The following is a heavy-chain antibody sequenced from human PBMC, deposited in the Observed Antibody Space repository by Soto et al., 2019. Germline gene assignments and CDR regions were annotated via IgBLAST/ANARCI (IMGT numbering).Heavy chain of an antibody. V-gene: IGHV1-69*13. J-gene: IGHJ6*02. Sequence: GASVKVSCKASGGTFSSYAISWVRQAPGQGLEWMGGIIPIFGTANYAQKFQGRVTITADESTSTAYMELSSLRSEDTAVYYCARVGTEGCSSTRCYSGAGWYYGMDVWGQGTTVTVSS. CDR3: ARVGTEGCSSTRCYSGAGWYYGMDV. CDR1: GGTFSSYA. D-gene: IGHD2-2*01. CDR2: IIPIFGTA.